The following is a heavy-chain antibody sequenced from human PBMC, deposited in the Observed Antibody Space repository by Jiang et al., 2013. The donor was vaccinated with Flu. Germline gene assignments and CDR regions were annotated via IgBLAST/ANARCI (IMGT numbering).Heavy chain of an antibody. CDR1: SNYE. Sequence: SNYEMNWVRQAPGKGLEWVSYITSSGSTIYSADSVKGRFTTSRDNAKNSLYLQMNSLRAEDTAIYYCARDSDMVRGVFGAFDIWGQGTMVTVSS. CDR3: ARDSDMVRGVFGAFDI. D-gene: IGHD3-10*01. V-gene: IGHV3-48*03. CDR2: ITSSGSTI. J-gene: IGHJ3*02.